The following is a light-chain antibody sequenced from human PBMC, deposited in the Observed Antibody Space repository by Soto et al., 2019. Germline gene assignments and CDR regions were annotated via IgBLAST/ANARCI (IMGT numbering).Light chain of an antibody. CDR2: GAS. CDR1: QSVSSN. Sequence: EIVLTQSPGTLSLSPGERATLSCRASQSVSSNLAWYQQKPGQAPRLLIYGASTRATGVPVRFSGSGSGTEFTLTISSLQSEDFAVYYCQQYNNWPRTFGQGTKVEIK. V-gene: IGKV3-15*01. J-gene: IGKJ1*01. CDR3: QQYNNWPRT.